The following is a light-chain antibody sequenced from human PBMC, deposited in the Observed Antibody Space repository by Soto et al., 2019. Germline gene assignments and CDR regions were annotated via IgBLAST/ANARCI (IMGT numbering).Light chain of an antibody. CDR3: QQSFSAPWP. Sequence: DIQMTQSPSSLSASVGDRVTITCRASQSISSYLNWYQQKPGKVPKLLIYAASSLQGGVPSRFSGSGSGTDFTLTISXLQPEDFATYYCQQSFSAPWPFGQGTKV. CDR2: AAS. CDR1: QSISSY. J-gene: IGKJ1*01. V-gene: IGKV1-39*01.